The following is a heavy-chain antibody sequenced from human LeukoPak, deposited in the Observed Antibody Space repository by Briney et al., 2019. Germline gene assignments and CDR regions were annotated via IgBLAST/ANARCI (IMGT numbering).Heavy chain of an antibody. V-gene: IGHV3-53*01. Sequence: GGSLRLSCAASGFTVSSNYMSWVRQVPVKGLEWASIIYSDGSAYYPDSVKGRFTISRDNSRNTLYLQMSSLRAEDTAMYYCARTIVGASVYDAFDIWGQGTMVTVSS. D-gene: IGHD1-26*01. CDR1: GFTVSSNY. CDR2: IYSDGSA. J-gene: IGHJ3*02. CDR3: ARTIVGASVYDAFDI.